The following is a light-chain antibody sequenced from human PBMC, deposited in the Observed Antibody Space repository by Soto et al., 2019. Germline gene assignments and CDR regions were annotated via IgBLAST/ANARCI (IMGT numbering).Light chain of an antibody. CDR2: SNN. J-gene: IGLJ2*01. CDR3: AVWDDSLNGPV. CDR1: SSNIGSNT. V-gene: IGLV1-44*01. Sequence: QSVLTQPPSASGTPGQRVTISCSGSSSNIGSNTVNWYQQLPGTAPKLLIYSNNQRPSGVPDRFSGSKSGTSASLAISGLQSEDEADYYCAVWDDSLNGPVFGGETKLTVL.